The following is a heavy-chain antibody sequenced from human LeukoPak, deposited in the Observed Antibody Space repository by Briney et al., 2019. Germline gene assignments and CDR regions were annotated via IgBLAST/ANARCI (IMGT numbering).Heavy chain of an antibody. CDR2: IYYSGST. CDR3: ARRNQVYYDAFDI. D-gene: IGHD3-10*01. CDR1: GGSISSYY. Sequence: SSETLSLTCTVSGGSISSYYWSWIRQPPGKGLEWIGYIYYSGSTNYNPSLKSRVTISVDTSKNQFSLKLSSVTAADTAVYYCARRNQVYYDAFDIWGQGTMVTVSS. V-gene: IGHV4-59*01. J-gene: IGHJ3*02.